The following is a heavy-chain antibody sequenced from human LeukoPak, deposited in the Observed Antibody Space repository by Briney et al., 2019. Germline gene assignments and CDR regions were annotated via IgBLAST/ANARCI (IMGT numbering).Heavy chain of an antibody. CDR3: ARDTAMDKAIGY. CDR2: IYYSGST. V-gene: IGHV4-39*02. D-gene: IGHD5-18*01. CDR1: GGSISSSSYY. J-gene: IGHJ4*02. Sequence: PSETLSLTCTVSGGSISSSSYYWGWIRQPPGKGLEWIGSIYYSGSTYYNPSLKSRVTISVDTSKNQFSLKLSSVTAADTAVYYCARDTAMDKAIGYWGQGTLVTVSS.